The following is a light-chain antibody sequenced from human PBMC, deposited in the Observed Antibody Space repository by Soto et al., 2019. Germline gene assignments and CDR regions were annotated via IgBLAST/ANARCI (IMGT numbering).Light chain of an antibody. J-gene: IGKJ4*01. Sequence: IQMTQSPSSVSASVGDTVTITCRASQPISSWLAWFQQKPGEPPKLLIYAASTLQSGVPSRFSGSGSGTEFTLTISCLQSEDFATYYCQQYYSYPLTFGGGSKVDI. V-gene: IGKV1-12*01. CDR2: AAS. CDR1: QPISSW. CDR3: QQYYSYPLT.